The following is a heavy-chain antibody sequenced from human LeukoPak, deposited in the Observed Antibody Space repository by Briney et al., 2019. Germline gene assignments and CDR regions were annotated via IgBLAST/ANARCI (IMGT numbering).Heavy chain of an antibody. CDR3: AKVIAVAGPESDY. D-gene: IGHD6-19*01. CDR1: GFIFSSYG. CDR2: IWYDESNK. J-gene: IGHJ4*02. Sequence: GRSLRLSCAASGFIFSSYGMHWVRQAPGKGPEWVALIWYDESNKYYTDSVQGRFTISRDNSKNTLYLQMNSLRAEDTAVYYCAKVIAVAGPESDYWGQGTLVTVSS. V-gene: IGHV3-33*06.